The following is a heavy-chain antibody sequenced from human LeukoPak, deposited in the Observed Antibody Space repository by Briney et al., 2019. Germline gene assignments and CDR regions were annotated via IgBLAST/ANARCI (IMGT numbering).Heavy chain of an antibody. V-gene: IGHV3-9*01. CDR1: GFTFDDYA. D-gene: IGHD5-18*01. J-gene: IGHJ4*02. CDR2: ISWNSGSI. Sequence: GRSLRLSCAASGFTFDDYAMHWVRQAPGKGLEWVSGISWNSGSIGYADSVKGRFTISRDNAKNSLYLQMNSLRAEDTAVYYCARLIYSYGCDYWGQGTLVTVSS. CDR3: ARLIYSYGCDY.